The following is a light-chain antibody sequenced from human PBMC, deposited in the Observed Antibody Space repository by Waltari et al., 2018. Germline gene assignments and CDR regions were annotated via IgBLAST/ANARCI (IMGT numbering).Light chain of an antibody. V-gene: IGLV1-44*01. Sequence: QSVLTQPPSASGTPGQRVTISCSGTSPNIGDNAVSWYHQVPRAAPKLLIYGNDQRPSGVPGRYSGSRSGTSASLVINGVQSEDEGDFYCAAWDDNVNGPIFGAGTRVTVL. CDR2: GND. CDR1: SPNIGDNA. J-gene: IGLJ1*01. CDR3: AAWDDNVNGPI.